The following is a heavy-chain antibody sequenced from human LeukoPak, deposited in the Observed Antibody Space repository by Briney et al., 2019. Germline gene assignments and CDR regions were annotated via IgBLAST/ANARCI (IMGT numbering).Heavy chain of an antibody. CDR2: ISGSGGST. D-gene: IGHD3-16*01. CDR3: AKDPTPFMITFGLS. J-gene: IGHJ4*02. Sequence: GGSQRLSCAASGFTISSYAMSWVRQAPGKGLEWVSAISGSGGSTYYADSVKGRFTISRDNSKNTLYLQMNSLRAEDTAVYYCAKDPTPFMITFGLSWGQGTLVTVSS. V-gene: IGHV3-23*01. CDR1: GFTISSYA.